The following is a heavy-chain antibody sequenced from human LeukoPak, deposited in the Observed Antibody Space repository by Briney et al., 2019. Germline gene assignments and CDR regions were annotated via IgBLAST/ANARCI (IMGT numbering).Heavy chain of an antibody. CDR2: INPTGVRT. Sequence: PGGSLRLSCAASTINFSDYGMDWVRQAPGRGLEWVSTINPTGVRTYYADSVRGRFTISRDNSKNTVFLQINSLRVEDTAIYYCARDQPDAASWFDPWGQGTLVTVSS. CDR3: ARDQPDAASWFDP. V-gene: IGHV3-23*01. D-gene: IGHD2-2*01. J-gene: IGHJ5*02. CDR1: TINFSDYG.